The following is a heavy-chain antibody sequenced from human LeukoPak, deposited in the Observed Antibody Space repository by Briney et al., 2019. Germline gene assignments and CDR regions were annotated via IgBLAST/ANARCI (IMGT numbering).Heavy chain of an antibody. CDR3: VRNGGSLDY. Sequence: GGSLRLSCAASGFSFTNHWMTWVRQAPGKGLEWVASINLDGRDKYYVDAVKGRFTISRDNAKNSLFLQMNSLRAEDTVVYYCVRNGGSLDYWGQGTLVTVSS. V-gene: IGHV3-7*01. J-gene: IGHJ4*02. CDR2: INLDGRDK. D-gene: IGHD2-15*01. CDR1: GFSFTNHW.